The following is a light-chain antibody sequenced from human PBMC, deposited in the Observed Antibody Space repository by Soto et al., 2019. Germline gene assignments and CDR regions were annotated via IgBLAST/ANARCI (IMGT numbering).Light chain of an antibody. CDR1: LSVSSSY. V-gene: IGKV3-20*01. J-gene: IGKJ5*01. Sequence: EIVLTQSPGTLSLSPGERATLSCRASLSVSSSYLAWYQQKPGQAPRLLIYDASNRATGIPDRFSGSGSGTDFTLTISRLEPEDFAVYYCQQYGSSPPITFGQGTRLEIK. CDR2: DAS. CDR3: QQYGSSPPIT.